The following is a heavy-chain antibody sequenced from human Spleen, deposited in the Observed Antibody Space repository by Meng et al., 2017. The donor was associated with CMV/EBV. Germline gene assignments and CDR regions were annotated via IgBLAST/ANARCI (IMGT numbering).Heavy chain of an antibody. Sequence: GESLKISCAASGFTFSDYYMSWIRQAPGKGLAWVSYISSSGSTIYYADSVKGRFTISRDNAKNSLYLQMNSLRAEDTAVYYCARDGSAGARYYYVMDVWGQGTTVTVSS. J-gene: IGHJ6*02. CDR2: ISSSGSTI. D-gene: IGHD4/OR15-4a*01. CDR1: GFTFSDYY. V-gene: IGHV3-11*01. CDR3: ARDGSAGARYYYVMDV.